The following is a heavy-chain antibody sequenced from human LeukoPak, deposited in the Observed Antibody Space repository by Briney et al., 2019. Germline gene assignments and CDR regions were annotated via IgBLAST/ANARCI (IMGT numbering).Heavy chain of an antibody. CDR2: INPDSGGT. CDR1: GYTFTGYS. CDR3: ARGGSSWTDAFDI. D-gene: IGHD1-26*01. V-gene: IGHV1-2*02. Sequence: GASVKVSCTASGYTFTGYSLHWVRQAPGQGLEWIGWINPDSGGTNYALKFQGRVTMTRDTSIGTAYMELSRLRSDDTAVYYCARGGSSWTDAFDIWGQGTLVTVSS. J-gene: IGHJ3*02.